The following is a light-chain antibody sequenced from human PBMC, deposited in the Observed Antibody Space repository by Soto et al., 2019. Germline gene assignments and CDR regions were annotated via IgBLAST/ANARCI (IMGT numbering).Light chain of an antibody. V-gene: IGKV3-11*01. J-gene: IGKJ4*01. Sequence: EVVLSQSPGTLSLSQGEGATLSFRASQAISSFLAWYQQKRGQAPRLLIHGASIRATGIPARFSGSGSGTDFTLTISSLEPEDFAVYYCHQRSNWPPLTFGGGSKVDI. CDR2: GAS. CDR1: QAISSF. CDR3: HQRSNWPPLT.